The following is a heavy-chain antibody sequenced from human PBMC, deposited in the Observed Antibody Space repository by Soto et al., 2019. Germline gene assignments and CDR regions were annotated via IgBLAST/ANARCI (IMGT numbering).Heavy chain of an antibody. CDR1: GFTFSSYA. J-gene: IGHJ6*03. Sequence: PGGSLRLSCAASGFTFSSYAMSWVRQAPGKGLEWVSAISGSGGSTYYADSVKGRFTISRDNSKNTLYLQMNSLRAEDTAVYYRAKSVVGETPNYYYLMDVWGKGTTVTVSS. CDR3: AKSVVGETPNYYYLMDV. D-gene: IGHD2-21*01. V-gene: IGHV3-23*01. CDR2: ISGSGGST.